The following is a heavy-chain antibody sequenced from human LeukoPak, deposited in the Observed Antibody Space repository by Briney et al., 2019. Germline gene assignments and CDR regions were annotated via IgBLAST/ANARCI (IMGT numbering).Heavy chain of an antibody. J-gene: IGHJ6*02. V-gene: IGHV4-34*01. CDR1: GGSFSGYY. Sequence: SETLSLTCAVYGGSFSGYYWSWIRQPPGKGLEWIGEINHSGSTNYNPSLKSRVTISVDTSKNQFSLKLSSVTAADTAVYYCARDPDGPGYYYGMDVWGQGTTVTVSS. CDR3: ARDPDGPGYYYGMDV. CDR2: INHSGST. D-gene: IGHD5-24*01.